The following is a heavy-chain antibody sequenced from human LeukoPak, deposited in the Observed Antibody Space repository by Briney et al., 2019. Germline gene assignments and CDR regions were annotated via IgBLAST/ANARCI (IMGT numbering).Heavy chain of an antibody. D-gene: IGHD1-26*01. CDR1: GYTFTSYY. V-gene: IGHV1-46*01. CDR3: AGWIVGATGPVPPFDP. CDR2: TNPSGGST. J-gene: IGHJ5*02. Sequence: ASVKVPCKASGYTFTSYYMHWVRQAPGQGLEWMGITNPSGGSTSYAQKFQGRVTMTRDTSTSTVYMELSSLRSEDTAVYYCAGWIVGATGPVPPFDPWGQGTRVTVSS.